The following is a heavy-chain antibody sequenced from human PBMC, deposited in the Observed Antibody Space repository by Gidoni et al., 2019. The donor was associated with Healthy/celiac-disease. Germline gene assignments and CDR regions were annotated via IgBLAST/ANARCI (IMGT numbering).Heavy chain of an antibody. D-gene: IGHD6-6*01. CDR2: SSGSGGST. CDR1: GFTVSSYA. Sequence: EVQLLESGGGLVQRGGSLRLSCAASGFTVSSYAISWVRQAPGKGVELVSASSGSGGSTYYADSVTGRFTISRDNSKNPLDLQMNSLRAEDTAVYYCAKDQYSSSYNWFDPWGQGTLVTVSS. V-gene: IGHV3-23*01. J-gene: IGHJ5*02. CDR3: AKDQYSSSYNWFDP.